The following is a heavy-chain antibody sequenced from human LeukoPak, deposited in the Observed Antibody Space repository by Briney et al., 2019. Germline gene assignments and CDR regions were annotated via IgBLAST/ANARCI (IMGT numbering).Heavy chain of an antibody. CDR2: IYYSGST. D-gene: IGHD3-22*01. V-gene: IGHV4-39*01. CDR3: ARQTRGIDYYDSRGPFDY. CDR1: GGSISSSSYY. J-gene: IGHJ4*02. Sequence: PSETLSLTCTVSGGSISSSSYYWGWIRQPPGKGLEWIGSIYYSGSTYYNPSLKSRVTISVDTSKNQFSLKLSSVTAADTAVYYCARQTRGIDYYDSRGPFDYWGQGTL.